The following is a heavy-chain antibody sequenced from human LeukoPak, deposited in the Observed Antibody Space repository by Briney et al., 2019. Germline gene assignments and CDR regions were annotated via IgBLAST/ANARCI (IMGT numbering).Heavy chain of an antibody. V-gene: IGHV4-39*01. CDR3: ATQGYNNQTMDV. Sequence: SETLSLTCTVSGDSIRTTRCWGWIRQPPGKGLEWIGAVYFSGSTYYNPSLKSRVIMSVDTSKNQFSLKLTSVTAADTAVYYCATQGYNNQTMDVWGQGTTVTVSS. CDR2: VYFSGST. CDR1: GDSIRTTRC. J-gene: IGHJ6*02. D-gene: IGHD5-24*01.